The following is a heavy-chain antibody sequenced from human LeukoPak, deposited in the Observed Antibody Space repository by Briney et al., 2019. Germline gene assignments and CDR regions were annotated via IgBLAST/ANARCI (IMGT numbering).Heavy chain of an antibody. V-gene: IGHV1-2*02. CDR1: GYSFTDYY. J-gene: IGHJ5*02. CDR2: IDPNSGGT. CDR3: ARADRLDGGPYLIGP. Sequence: ASVKVSCKTSGYSFTDYYMHWVRQAPGQGLEWMGWIDPNSGGTSSTQKFQGRVTMTRDTSITTVYMEVSWLTSDDTAIYYCARADRLDGGPYLIGPWGQGTLVTVSS. D-gene: IGHD2-21*01.